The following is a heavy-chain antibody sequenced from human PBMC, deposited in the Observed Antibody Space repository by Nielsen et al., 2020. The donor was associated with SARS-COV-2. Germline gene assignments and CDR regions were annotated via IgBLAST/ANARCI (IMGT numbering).Heavy chain of an antibody. D-gene: IGHD3-22*01. V-gene: IGHV1-18*01. CDR1: GYRLTKYA. CDR2: ISGNSDSA. CDR3: ASSAPPSGFNWFDP. Sequence: ASVKVSRKASGYRLTKYALNWVRQAPGQGLEWMGWISGNSDSAKYVKKFLGRVIMTTDTSTSTAYLEVRSLRSDDTAVYYCASSAPPSGFNWFDPWGQGTLVTVSS. J-gene: IGHJ5*02.